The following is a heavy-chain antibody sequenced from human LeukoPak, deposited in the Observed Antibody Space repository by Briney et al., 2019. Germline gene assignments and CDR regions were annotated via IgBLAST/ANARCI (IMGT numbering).Heavy chain of an antibody. Sequence: GASVKVSCTASGYTFTGYHIHWVRQAPGQGLEWMGWINPNTGGTNYAQKFQGRVTMTRDTSISTAYIELNRLRSDDTAVYYCARGYSTGESSSGARFDPWGRGTLVTVSS. V-gene: IGHV1-2*02. J-gene: IGHJ5*02. D-gene: IGHD2-8*02. CDR2: INPNTGGT. CDR1: GYTFTGYH. CDR3: ARGYSTGESSSGARFDP.